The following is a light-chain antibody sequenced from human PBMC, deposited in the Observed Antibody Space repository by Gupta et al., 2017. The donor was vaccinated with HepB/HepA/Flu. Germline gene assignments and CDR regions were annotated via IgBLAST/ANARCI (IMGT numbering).Light chain of an antibody. J-gene: IGLJ3*02. V-gene: IGLV10-54*04. CDR1: SNNVGNQG. CDR2: RNN. Sequence: GLTQPPSVSKGLTQTATLTCTGNSNNVGNQGAAWLQQHQGHPPKLLSYRNNNRPSGISERFSASRSGNTASLTITGLQPEDEADYYCSAWDRSLSAWVFGGGTKRTVL. CDR3: SAWDRSLSAWV.